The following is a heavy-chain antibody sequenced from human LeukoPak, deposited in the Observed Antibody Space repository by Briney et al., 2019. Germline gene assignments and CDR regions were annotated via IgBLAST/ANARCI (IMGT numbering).Heavy chain of an antibody. J-gene: IGHJ5*02. D-gene: IGHD3-3*01. Sequence: SETLSPTCAVSGGSISSGGYSWGWIRQPPGKGLEWIGYIYYSGSTYYNPSLKSRVTISVDTSKNQFSLKLSSVTAADTAVYYCARGRTYYDFWSGYYKYNWFDPWGQGTLVTVSS. CDR3: ARGRTYYDFWSGYYKYNWFDP. V-gene: IGHV4-30-4*07. CDR1: GGSISSGGYS. CDR2: IYYSGST.